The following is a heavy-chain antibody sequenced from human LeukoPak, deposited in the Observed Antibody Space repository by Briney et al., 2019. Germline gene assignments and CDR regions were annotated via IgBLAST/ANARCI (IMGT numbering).Heavy chain of an antibody. J-gene: IGHJ5*02. D-gene: IGHD1-1*01. CDR2: IYPGDSDT. CDR3: ARSQTGTKRPNWFDP. V-gene: IGHV5-51*01. CDR1: GYSFTSYW. Sequence: GESLKISCKGSGYSFTSYWIGWVRQMPGKGLEWMGIIYPGDSDTRYSPAFQGQVTISADKSIRTAYLQWSSLKASDTAMYYCARSQTGTKRPNWFDPWGQGTLVTVSS.